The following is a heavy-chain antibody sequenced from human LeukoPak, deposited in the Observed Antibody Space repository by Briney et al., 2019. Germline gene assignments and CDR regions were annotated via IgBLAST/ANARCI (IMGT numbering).Heavy chain of an antibody. V-gene: IGHV3-NL1*01. D-gene: IGHD4-23*01. CDR1: GFTFSSYG. J-gene: IGHJ4*02. CDR3: AKNRGKGAVSGTVEIDY. CDR2: IYSSGST. Sequence: GRSLRLSCAASGFTFSSYGMHWVRQAPGKGLEWVSLIYSSGSTYYAECVKGRFTISRDNSKNTLHLQMKSLRDEDTAMYYCAKNRGKGAVSGTVEIDYWGQGTLVTVSS.